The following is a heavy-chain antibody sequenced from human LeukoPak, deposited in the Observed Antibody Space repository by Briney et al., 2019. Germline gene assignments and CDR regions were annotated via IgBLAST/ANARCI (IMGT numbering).Heavy chain of an antibody. CDR2: INHSGST. V-gene: IGHV4-34*01. J-gene: IGHJ5*02. Sequence: SETLSLTCNVSGGSFSSGDYFWNWIRQPPGKGLEWIGEINHSGSTNYNPSLKSRVTMSVDTSKNQFSLRLSSVTAADTAVYYCARVRSSWYDANWFDPWGQGTLVTVSS. CDR1: GGSFSSGDYF. D-gene: IGHD6-13*01. CDR3: ARVRSSWYDANWFDP.